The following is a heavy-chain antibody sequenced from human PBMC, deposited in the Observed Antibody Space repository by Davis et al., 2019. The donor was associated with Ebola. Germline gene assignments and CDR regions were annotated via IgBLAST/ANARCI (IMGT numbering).Heavy chain of an antibody. J-gene: IGHJ6*02. V-gene: IGHV4-31*03. CDR3: ARVGYCSSTSCLYYYYGMDV. D-gene: IGHD2-2*01. CDR1: GGSISSGGYY. Sequence: SETLSLTCTVSGGSISSGGYYWSWIRQHPGKGLEWIGYIYYSGSTYYNPSLKSRVTISVDTSKNQFSLKLSSVTAADTAVYYCARVGYCSSTSCLYYYYGMDVWGQGTTVTVSS. CDR2: IYYSGST.